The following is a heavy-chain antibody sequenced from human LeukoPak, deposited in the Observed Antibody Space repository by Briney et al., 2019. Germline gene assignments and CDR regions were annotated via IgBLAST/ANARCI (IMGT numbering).Heavy chain of an antibody. D-gene: IGHD4/OR15-4a*01. Sequence: SETLSLTCTVSGGSISSNSYYWSWIRQPPGKGLEWIGEINHSGSTNYNPSLKSRVTISVDTSKNQFSLKLSSVTAADTAVYYCARGLTTQVDYWGQGTRVTVSS. CDR2: INHSGST. J-gene: IGHJ4*02. CDR1: GGSISSNSYY. V-gene: IGHV4-39*07. CDR3: ARGLTTQVDY.